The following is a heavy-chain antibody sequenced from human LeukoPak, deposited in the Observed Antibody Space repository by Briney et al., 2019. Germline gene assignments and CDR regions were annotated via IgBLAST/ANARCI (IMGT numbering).Heavy chain of an antibody. CDR2: IYYSGST. J-gene: IGHJ4*02. Sequence: SETLSLTCTVSGGSISSSSYYWGWIRQPPGKGLEWIGSIYYSGSTYYNPSLKSRVTISVDTSKNQFSLKLSSVTAADTAVYYCASWNYYDSSGYATQRDYFDYWGQGTLVTVSS. D-gene: IGHD3-22*01. V-gene: IGHV4-39*07. CDR1: GGSISSSSYY. CDR3: ASWNYYDSSGYATQRDYFDY.